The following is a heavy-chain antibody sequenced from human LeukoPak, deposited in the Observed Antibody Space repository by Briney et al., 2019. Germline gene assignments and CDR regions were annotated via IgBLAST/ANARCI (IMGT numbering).Heavy chain of an antibody. J-gene: IGHJ4*02. D-gene: IGHD1-26*01. CDR3: AKDRPPRGVGATTDY. Sequence: GGSLRLSCAASGFTFSSYAMSWVRQAPGKGLEWVSATSGSGGSTYYADSVKGRFTISRDNSKNTLYLQMNSQRAEDTAVYYCAKDRPPRGVGATTDYWGQGTLVTVSS. V-gene: IGHV3-23*01. CDR1: GFTFSSYA. CDR2: TSGSGGST.